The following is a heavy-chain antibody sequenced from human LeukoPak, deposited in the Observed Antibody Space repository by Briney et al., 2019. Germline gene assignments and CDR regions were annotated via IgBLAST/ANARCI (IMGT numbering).Heavy chain of an antibody. CDR2: ISAYNGNT. V-gene: IGHV1-18*01. CDR3: ARDYLRLGELSSFDY. J-gene: IGHJ4*02. Sequence: ASVKVSCKASGYTFTSYGISWVRQAPGQGLEWMGWISAYNGNTNYAQKLQGRVTMTTDTSTSTAYMELRSLRSDDTAVYYCARDYLRLGELSSFDYWGQGTLVTVSS. CDR1: GYTFTSYG. D-gene: IGHD3-16*02.